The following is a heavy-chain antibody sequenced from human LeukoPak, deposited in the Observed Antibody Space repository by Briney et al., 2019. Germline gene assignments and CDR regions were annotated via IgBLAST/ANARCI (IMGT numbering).Heavy chain of an antibody. CDR1: GFTFTNYA. V-gene: IGHV3-64*01. J-gene: IGHJ4*02. Sequence: GGSLRLSCAASGFTFTNYAMHWVRQAPGKGLEFVAAINSDGDGTYYGNSVKGRFTISRDTSKNTLFLQMDSLRPDDTSVYYCARDKRNSNGWYATFDYCGQGTLVTVSS. CDR2: INSDGDGT. CDR3: ARDKRNSNGWYATFDY. D-gene: IGHD6-19*01.